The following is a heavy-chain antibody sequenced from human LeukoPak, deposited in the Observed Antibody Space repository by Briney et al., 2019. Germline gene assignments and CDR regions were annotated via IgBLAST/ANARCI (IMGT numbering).Heavy chain of an antibody. CDR2: IYYSGST. J-gene: IGHJ6*02. CDR3: ARVSYGMDV. V-gene: IGHV4-59*08. CDR1: GGSISSYY. Sequence: SETLSLTCTVSGGSISSYYWSWIRQPPGKGLEWIGYIYYSGSTNYNPSLKSRVTISVDTSKNQFSLKLSSVTAADTAVYYCARVSYGMDVWGQGATVTVSS.